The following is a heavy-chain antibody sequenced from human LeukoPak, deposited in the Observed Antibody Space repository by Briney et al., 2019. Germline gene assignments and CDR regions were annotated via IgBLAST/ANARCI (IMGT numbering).Heavy chain of an antibody. CDR2: ITSSSSTI. V-gene: IGHV3-48*01. CDR3: ARGNNHDAFDI. D-gene: IGHD1-1*01. CDR1: GFTFSSYG. Sequence: GGSLRLSCAASGFTFSSYGMHWVRQTPGKGLEWVSYITSSSSTIYYADSVKGRFTISRDNAKNSLYLQMNSLRAEDTTVYYCARGNNHDAFDIWGQGTMVTVSS. J-gene: IGHJ3*02.